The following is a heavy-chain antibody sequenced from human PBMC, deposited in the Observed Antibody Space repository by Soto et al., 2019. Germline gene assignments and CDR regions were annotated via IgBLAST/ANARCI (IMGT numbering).Heavy chain of an antibody. D-gene: IGHD3-16*02. J-gene: IGHJ3*02. Sequence: SETLSLTCAVYGGSFSGYYWSWIRQPPGKGLEWIGEINHSGSTNYNPSLKSRVTISVDTSKNQFSLKLRSVTAADTAVYYCERDSYVDVWGSYRYGLRLEIWGQGTMVTVSS. CDR1: GGSFSGYY. CDR3: ERDSYVDVWGSYRYGLRLEI. CDR2: INHSGST. V-gene: IGHV4-34*01.